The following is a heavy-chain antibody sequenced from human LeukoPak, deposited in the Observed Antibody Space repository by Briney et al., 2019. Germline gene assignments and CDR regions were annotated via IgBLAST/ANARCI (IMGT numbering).Heavy chain of an antibody. CDR2: MNPNSGNT. J-gene: IGHJ4*02. D-gene: IGHD3-10*01. CDR3: ARSLAVRGVIITYYFDY. CDR1: GYTFNSYD. Sequence: GASVKVSCKASGYTFNSYDINWVRQATGQGLEWMGWMNPNSGNTGYAQKFQGRVTMTRNTSIGTANMELSSLRSEDTAVYYCARSLAVRGVIITYYFDYWGQGTLVTVSS. V-gene: IGHV1-8*01.